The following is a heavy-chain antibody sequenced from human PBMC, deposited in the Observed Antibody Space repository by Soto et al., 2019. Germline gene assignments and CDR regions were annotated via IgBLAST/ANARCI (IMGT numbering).Heavy chain of an antibody. CDR2: ISSSSSTI. Sequence: GGSLRLSCAASGFTFSSYSMNWVRQAPGKGLEWVSYISSSSSTIYYADSVKGRFTISRDNAKNSLYLQMNSLRDEDTAVYYCARVELLWFGELLGFDYWGQGTPVTVSS. J-gene: IGHJ4*02. CDR3: ARVELLWFGELLGFDY. V-gene: IGHV3-48*02. D-gene: IGHD3-10*01. CDR1: GFTFSSYS.